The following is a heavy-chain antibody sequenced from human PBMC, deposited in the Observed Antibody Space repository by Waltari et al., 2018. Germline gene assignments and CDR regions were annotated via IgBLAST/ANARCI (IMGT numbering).Heavy chain of an antibody. CDR2: INHSGST. Sequence: QVQLQQWGAGLLKPSETLSLTCAVYGGSFSGYYWSWIRQPPGKGLEWIGEINHSGSTNYNPSLKSRVTISVDTSKNQFSLKLSSVTAADTAVYYCARGQRRLYYYYYMDVWGKGTTVTISS. CDR3: ARGQRRLYYYYYMDV. J-gene: IGHJ6*03. V-gene: IGHV4-34*01. CDR1: GGSFSGYY.